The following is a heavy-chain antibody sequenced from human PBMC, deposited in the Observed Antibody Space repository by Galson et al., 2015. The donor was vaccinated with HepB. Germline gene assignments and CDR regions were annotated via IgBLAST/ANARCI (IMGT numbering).Heavy chain of an antibody. V-gene: IGHV6-1*01. J-gene: IGHJ6*02. D-gene: IGHD2-15*01. Sequence: CAISGDSVSSNGAAWYRIRQSPSRGLEWLGRTYYRAKWYNDYAVSVRGRMTINPDTSKNQFSLHLNFVTPEDTAVYYCARVAGTIYYYGMDVWGQGTTVTVSS. CDR1: GDSVSSNGAA. CDR3: ARVAGTIYYYGMDV. CDR2: TYYRAKWYN.